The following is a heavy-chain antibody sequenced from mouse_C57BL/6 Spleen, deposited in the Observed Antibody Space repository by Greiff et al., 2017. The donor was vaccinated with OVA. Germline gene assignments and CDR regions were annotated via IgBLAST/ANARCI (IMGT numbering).Heavy chain of an antibody. CDR3: ARFYYDSIDY. CDR1: GYSFTGYY. J-gene: IGHJ2*01. Sequence: VQLKQSGPELVKPGASVKISCKASGYSFTGYYMNWVKQSPEKSLEWIGEINPSTGGTTYNQKFKAKATLTVDKSSSTAYMQLKSLTSEDSAVYYCARFYYDSIDYWGQGTTLTVSS. V-gene: IGHV1-42*01. CDR2: INPSTGGT. D-gene: IGHD2-4*01.